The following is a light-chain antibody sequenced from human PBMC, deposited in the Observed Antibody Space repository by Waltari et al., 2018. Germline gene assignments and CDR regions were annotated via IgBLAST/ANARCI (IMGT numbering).Light chain of an antibody. CDR2: DKN. CDR1: SLRSYY. CDR3: HSQKGSDKQVV. Sequence: SSELTQDPAVSVAMGQTVRITCQGDSLRSYYASWYQQRPGQAPILVMYDKNNRPSGVPDRFSGYSSGTTSYLTITGAQAEDEADYYCHSQKGSDKQVVFGGGTKLTVL. V-gene: IGLV3-19*01. J-gene: IGLJ3*02.